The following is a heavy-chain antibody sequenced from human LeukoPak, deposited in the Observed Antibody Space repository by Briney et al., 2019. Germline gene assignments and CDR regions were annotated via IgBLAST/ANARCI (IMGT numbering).Heavy chain of an antibody. D-gene: IGHD4-17*01. CDR3: ARGKFYGGYFDY. J-gene: IGHJ4*02. CDR2: IHRGGST. CDR1: GGSLSGSY. Sequence: SETLSLTCAVYGGSLSGSYWSWIREPPGKGLEWIGEIHRGGSTYYSPSLKSRVTISIDTSDNQFSLTLSSVTAADTAVYYCARGKFYGGYFDYWGQGILVTVSS. V-gene: IGHV4-34*01.